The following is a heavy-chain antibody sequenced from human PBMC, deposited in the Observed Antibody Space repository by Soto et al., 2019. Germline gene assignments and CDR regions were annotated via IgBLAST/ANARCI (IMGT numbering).Heavy chain of an antibody. V-gene: IGHV5-10-1*01. Sequence: GESLKISCKGSGYSFAGYWITWVRQKPGKGLEWMGRIDPSASQTYYSPSFRGHVTISATKSITTVFLQWSSLRASDTAMYYCARVPALFGLAPLDYCGQGTLVTVSS. J-gene: IGHJ4*02. CDR2: IDPSASQT. CDR1: GYSFAGYW. D-gene: IGHD3-3*01. CDR3: ARVPALFGLAPLDY.